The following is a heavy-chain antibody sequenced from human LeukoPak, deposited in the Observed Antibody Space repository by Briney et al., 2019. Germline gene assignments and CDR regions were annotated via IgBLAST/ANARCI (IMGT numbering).Heavy chain of an antibody. J-gene: IGHJ4*02. CDR1: GFTFSSYV. Sequence: PGGSLRLSCAASGFTFSSYVMHWVRQAPGKGLEWVAFISYDGSNKYYADSVRGRFTISRDNSKNTLYLQTNSLRGEDTALYYCANLNWVSDHFDYWGQGTLVTVSS. V-gene: IGHV3-30*04. CDR2: ISYDGSNK. CDR3: ANLNWVSDHFDY. D-gene: IGHD3-16*01.